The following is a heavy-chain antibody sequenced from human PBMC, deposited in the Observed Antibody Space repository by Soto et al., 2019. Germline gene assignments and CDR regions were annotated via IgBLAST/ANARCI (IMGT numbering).Heavy chain of an antibody. CDR2: IYYSGST. CDR3: ARPQSPLSHFAY. V-gene: IGHV4-30-4*01. J-gene: IGHJ4*02. CDR1: GGSISSGDYY. Sequence: SETLSHTCTVSGGSISSGDYYWSWIRQPPGKGLEWIGYIYYSGSTYYNPSLKSRVTISVDTSKNQFSLKLSSVTAADTAVYYCARPQSPLSHFAYWGPGTLVTV. D-gene: IGHD4-4*01.